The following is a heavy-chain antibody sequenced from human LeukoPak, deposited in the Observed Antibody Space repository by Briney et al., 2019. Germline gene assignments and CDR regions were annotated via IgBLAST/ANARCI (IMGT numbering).Heavy chain of an antibody. J-gene: IGHJ6*02. CDR2: ISWNSGSI. Sequence: GGSLRLSCAASGFTFDDYAMHWVRQAPGKGLEWVSGISWNSGSIGYADSVKGRFTISRDNAKNSLYLQMNSLRAEDTALYYCAKAHSSYYDTSGMDVWGQGTTVTASS. D-gene: IGHD3-22*01. CDR1: GFTFDDYA. V-gene: IGHV3-9*01. CDR3: AKAHSSYYDTSGMDV.